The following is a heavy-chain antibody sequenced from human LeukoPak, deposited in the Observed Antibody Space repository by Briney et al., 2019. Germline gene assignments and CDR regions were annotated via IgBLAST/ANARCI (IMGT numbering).Heavy chain of an antibody. Sequence: GGSLRPSCAASGFTFSSYAMHWVRQAPGKGLEWVAVISYDGSNKYYADSVKGRFTISRDNSKNTLYLQMNSLRAEDTAVYYCAREPTYAVSIAARLGGMDVWGQGTTVTVSS. CDR1: GFTFSSYA. V-gene: IGHV3-30-3*01. D-gene: IGHD6-6*01. CDR3: AREPTYAVSIAARLGGMDV. J-gene: IGHJ6*02. CDR2: ISYDGSNK.